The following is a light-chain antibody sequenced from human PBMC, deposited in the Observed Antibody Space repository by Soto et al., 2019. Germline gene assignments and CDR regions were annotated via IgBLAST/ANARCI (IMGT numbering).Light chain of an antibody. CDR1: GSDIGGYNF. CDR2: EVN. CDR3: SSYAGTNNRYV. J-gene: IGLJ1*01. V-gene: IGLV2-8*01. Sequence: QSVLTQPPSASGSPGQSVTISCTGTGSDIGGYNFVSWYQQHPGKVPKLIIYEVNKRPSGVPDRFSGSKSGNTASLTVSGLQADDAADYYCSSYAGTNNRYVFGTGTKVTVL.